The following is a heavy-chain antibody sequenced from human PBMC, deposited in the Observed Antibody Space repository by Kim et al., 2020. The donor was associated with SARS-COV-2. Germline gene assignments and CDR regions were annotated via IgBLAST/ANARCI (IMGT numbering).Heavy chain of an antibody. V-gene: IGHV1-3*01. J-gene: IGHJ4*02. CDR2: INAANGNT. Sequence: ASVKVSCKASGYSFTAYTIHWVRQAPGQRLEWMGWINAANGNTEFSQKFQGRVTNSRDTSATTVHMEVSSLRSEDTAVYYCARGAYCRGGICFPPGGYWGQGTLVIVSS. D-gene: IGHD2-15*01. CDR3: ARGAYCRGGICFPPGGY. CDR1: GYSFTAYT.